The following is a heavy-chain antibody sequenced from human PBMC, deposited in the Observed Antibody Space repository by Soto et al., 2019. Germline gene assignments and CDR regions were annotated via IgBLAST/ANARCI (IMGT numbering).Heavy chain of an antibody. CDR3: ARVGNDILTGYWYYYGMDV. Sequence: ASVKVSCKASGGTFSSYAISWVRQAPGQGLEWMGGIIPIFGTANYAQKFQGRVTITADESTSTAYMELSSLRSEDTAVYYCARVGNDILTGYWYYYGMDVWGQGTTVTVSS. CDR2: IIPIFGTA. J-gene: IGHJ6*02. V-gene: IGHV1-69*13. D-gene: IGHD3-9*01. CDR1: GGTFSSYA.